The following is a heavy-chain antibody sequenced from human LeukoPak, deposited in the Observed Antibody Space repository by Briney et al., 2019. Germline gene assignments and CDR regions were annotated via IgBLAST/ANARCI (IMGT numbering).Heavy chain of an antibody. CDR1: GGSISSSSYY. Sequence: KPSETLSLTCTVSGGSISSSSYYWGWIRQPPGKGLEWIGSIYYSGSTYYNPSLKSRVTISVDTSKNQFSLKLSSVTAADTAVYYCARGVQHIVASWFDPWGQGTLVTVSS. V-gene: IGHV4-39*07. J-gene: IGHJ5*02. D-gene: IGHD5-12*01. CDR2: IYYSGST. CDR3: ARGVQHIVASWFDP.